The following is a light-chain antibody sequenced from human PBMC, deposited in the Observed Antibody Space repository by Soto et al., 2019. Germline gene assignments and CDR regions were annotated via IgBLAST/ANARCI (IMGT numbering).Light chain of an antibody. CDR2: DVT. CDR3: SSYAGSSNV. J-gene: IGLJ1*01. CDR1: SSDVGRSKY. V-gene: IGLV2-11*01. Sequence: QSALTQPRSVSGSPGQSVTISCTGTSSDVGRSKYVSWYQQLPENAPKLIIYDVTKRPSGVPDRFSGSKSGNTASLTISGLQAEDEADYYCSSYAGSSNVFGTGTKLTVL.